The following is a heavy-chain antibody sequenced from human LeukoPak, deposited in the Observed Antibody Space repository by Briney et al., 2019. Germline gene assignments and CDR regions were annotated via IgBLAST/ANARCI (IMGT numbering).Heavy chain of an antibody. CDR1: GYTFIGYY. Sequence: GASVKVSCKASGYTFIGYYIHWVRQAPGQGLEWMGWINPNSGGTNYAQKFQGRVTMTWDTSMSTAYMELSRLRSDDTAVYYCARGYRSSWYDAFDIWGQGTMVTVSS. D-gene: IGHD6-13*01. V-gene: IGHV1-2*02. J-gene: IGHJ3*02. CDR3: ARGYRSSWYDAFDI. CDR2: INPNSGGT.